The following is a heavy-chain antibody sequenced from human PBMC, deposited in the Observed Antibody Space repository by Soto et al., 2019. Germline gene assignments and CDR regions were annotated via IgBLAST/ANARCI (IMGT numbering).Heavy chain of an antibody. CDR3: AHGGTYSSRWYTRVEY. CDR2: IYWDDDK. D-gene: IGHD6-19*01. J-gene: IGHJ4*02. V-gene: IGHV2-5*02. Sequence: QITLKESGPTLVKPTQTLTLTCTFSGFSLSTSGVGVGWIRPPPGKALEWLALIYWDDDKRSSTSLKSRHTITKDTPKQQVGRTTTKLDPVDTTTHYCAHGGTYSSRWYTRVEYWGQGTLVTVSS. CDR1: GFSLSTSGVG.